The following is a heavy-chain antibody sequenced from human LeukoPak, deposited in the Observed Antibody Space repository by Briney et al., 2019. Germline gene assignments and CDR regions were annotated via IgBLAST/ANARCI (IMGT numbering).Heavy chain of an antibody. D-gene: IGHD3-22*01. V-gene: IGHV3-30*02. CDR2: IRYDGSNK. CDR3: ATRRNYYDSSGYRDDAFDI. CDR1: GFTFSSYG. Sequence: GGSLRLSCAASGFTFSSYGMHWVRQAPGKGLEWVAFIRYDGSNKYYADSVKGRFTISRDNSKNTLYLQMNSLRAEDTAVYYCATRRNYYDSSGYRDDAFDIWGQGTMVTVSS. J-gene: IGHJ3*02.